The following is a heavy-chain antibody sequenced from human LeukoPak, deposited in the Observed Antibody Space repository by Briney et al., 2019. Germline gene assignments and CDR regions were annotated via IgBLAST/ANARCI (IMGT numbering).Heavy chain of an antibody. CDR3: ASRPALGDRPYYYYGMDG. Sequence: GASVNVSCKASGYTFTIYAINWVRQAPGQGLEWMGWINTNTGNPTYAQGFTGRFVFSLDTSVSTAYLKISSLKAEDTAVYYCASRPALGDRPYYYYGMDGWGQGTTVTVSS. V-gene: IGHV7-4-1*02. CDR1: GYTFTIYA. CDR2: INTNTGNP. D-gene: IGHD3-16*01. J-gene: IGHJ6*02.